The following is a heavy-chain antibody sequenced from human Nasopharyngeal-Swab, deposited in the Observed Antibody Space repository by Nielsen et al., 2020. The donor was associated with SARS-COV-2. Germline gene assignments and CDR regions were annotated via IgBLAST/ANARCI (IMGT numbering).Heavy chain of an antibody. V-gene: IGHV4-61*02. CDR2: IYASGSV. Sequence: SETLSLTCTVSGDSISRGLYHWNWIRQPAGKGLEWIGRIYASGSVNYSPSLNSRVIMSVDTSKNQFSLNLSSVTAADTAVYYCARNEATGFDPWGQGTLVTVSS. J-gene: IGHJ5*02. CDR3: ARNEATGFDP. CDR1: GDSISRGLYH.